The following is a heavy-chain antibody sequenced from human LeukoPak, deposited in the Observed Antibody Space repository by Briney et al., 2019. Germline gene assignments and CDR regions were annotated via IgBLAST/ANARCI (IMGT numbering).Heavy chain of an antibody. D-gene: IGHD6-13*01. CDR1: GFTFSNYA. CDR3: AKGGYSSRAPLDY. J-gene: IGHJ4*02. V-gene: IGHV3-23*01. Sequence: PGGSLRLSCAASGFTFSNYAMSWVRQAPGKGLEWVSGISSSGSSTFYADSVKGRFTISRDNSKDTLCLQMNSLRAEDTALYYCAKGGYSSRAPLDYWGQGILVTVSS. CDR2: ISSSGSST.